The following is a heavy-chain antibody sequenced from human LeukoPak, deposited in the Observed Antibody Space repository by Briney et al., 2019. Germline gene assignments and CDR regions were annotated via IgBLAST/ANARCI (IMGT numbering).Heavy chain of an antibody. CDR1: AFTFSDCA. D-gene: IGHD3-16*01. CDR3: TTFNRGHH. Sequence: PRGSLRLSCATSAFTFSDCAMHWVRQASGKGLEWVGRITTKATSYATTYGASLKGRFTISRDDSDNRAYLQMNSLRTEDTAVYYCTTFNRGHHWGQGALVTVSS. CDR2: ITTKATSYAT. J-gene: IGHJ5*02. V-gene: IGHV3-73*01.